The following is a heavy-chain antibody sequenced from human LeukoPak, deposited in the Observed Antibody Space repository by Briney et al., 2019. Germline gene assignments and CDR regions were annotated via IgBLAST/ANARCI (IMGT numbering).Heavy chain of an antibody. D-gene: IGHD3-3*01. J-gene: IGHJ4*02. CDR3: ARDLTNGYYGGLDY. V-gene: IGHV3-21*06. CDR2: ISSARTYI. CDR1: GFTFSTYW. Sequence: GGSLRLSCAASGFTFSTYWMGWVRQAPGKGLEWVSSISSARTYIHYADSVKGRFTISRDNAKNSLYLQMNSLRAEDTAVYFCARDLTNGYYGGLDYWGQGTLVTVSS.